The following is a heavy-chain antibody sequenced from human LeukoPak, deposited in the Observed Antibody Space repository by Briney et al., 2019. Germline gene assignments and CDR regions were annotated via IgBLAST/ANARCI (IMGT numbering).Heavy chain of an antibody. J-gene: IGHJ6*02. CDR3: ARDRYQHGMDV. V-gene: IGHV3-33*01. CDR1: GFTFSSYG. D-gene: IGHD2-2*01. Sequence: PGGSLRLSCAASGFTFSSYGMHWIRQAPGKGLEWVAVIWYDGSNKYYADSVKGRFTISRDNSKNTLYLQMNSLRAEDTAVYYCARDRYQHGMDVWGQGTTVTVSS. CDR2: IWYDGSNK.